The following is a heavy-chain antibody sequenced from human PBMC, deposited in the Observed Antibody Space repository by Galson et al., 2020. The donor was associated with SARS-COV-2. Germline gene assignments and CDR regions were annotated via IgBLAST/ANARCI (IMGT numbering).Heavy chain of an antibody. J-gene: IGHJ4*02. Sequence: ASVKVSCKASGYTFTSYYLHWVRQAPGQGLEWVGIINPRDDITAYAQKFQGRVTMTRDTSTSTVYMELSSLRPEDTAVYYCAREWGDTSSSGFDYWGRGTLVTVS. CDR2: INPRDDIT. D-gene: IGHD2-21*01. CDR1: GYTFTSYY. CDR3: AREWGDTSSSGFDY. V-gene: IGHV1-46*01.